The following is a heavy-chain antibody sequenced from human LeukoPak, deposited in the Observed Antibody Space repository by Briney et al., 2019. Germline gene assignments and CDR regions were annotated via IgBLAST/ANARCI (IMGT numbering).Heavy chain of an antibody. Sequence: GSLRLSCAASGFTFSSYWMHWVRQAPGKGLVWVSRINSDGSSTSYADSVKGRFIISRDNAKNTLYLQMNSLRAEDTAVYYCTILGRYCSGGSCHDYWGQGTLVTVSS. D-gene: IGHD2-15*01. CDR1: GFTFSSYW. V-gene: IGHV3-74*01. CDR3: TILGRYCSGGSCHDY. CDR2: INSDGSST. J-gene: IGHJ4*02.